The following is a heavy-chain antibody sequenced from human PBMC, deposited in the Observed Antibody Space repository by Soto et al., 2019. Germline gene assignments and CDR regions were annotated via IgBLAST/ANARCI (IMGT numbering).Heavy chain of an antibody. Sequence: VQLVESGGGVVQPGRSLRLSCVASGFTFSGYGMHWVRQAPGKGLVWVSRINSDGSSTSYADSVKGRFTISRDNAKNTLYLQMNSLRAEDTAVYYCARGPVYDYVWGSYRPDYWGQGTLVTVSS. D-gene: IGHD3-16*02. J-gene: IGHJ4*02. CDR1: GFTFSGYG. CDR2: INSDGSST. V-gene: IGHV3-74*02. CDR3: ARGPVYDYVWGSYRPDY.